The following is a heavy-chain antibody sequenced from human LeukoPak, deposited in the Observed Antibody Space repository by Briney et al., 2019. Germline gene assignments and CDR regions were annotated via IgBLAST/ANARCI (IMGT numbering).Heavy chain of an antibody. D-gene: IGHD3-10*01. CDR2: INSSGRDI. CDR1: GFTFSTYD. J-gene: IGHJ4*02. V-gene: IGHV3-21*01. Sequence: GGSLRLSCAASGFTFSTYDMNWVRQAPGKGLEWVSSINSSGRDIYYADSVKGRFTISRDNAKNSLFLQMNSLRDEDTAVYYCARIYYGSGTAPHWGQGTLVIVSS. CDR3: ARIYYGSGTAPH.